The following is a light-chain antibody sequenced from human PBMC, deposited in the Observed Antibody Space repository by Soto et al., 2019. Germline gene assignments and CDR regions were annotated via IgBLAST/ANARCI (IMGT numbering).Light chain of an antibody. Sequence: QSALTQPPSVSGSPGQSVTISCTGTSTDVGNYNRVSWYQQPPGTAPKLMIYEVINRPSGVPDRFSGSKSDNTASLTISGLQAEDEADYYCSSYTSISPHVLFGGGTQLTVL. CDR2: EVI. V-gene: IGLV2-18*02. J-gene: IGLJ2*01. CDR1: STDVGNYNR. CDR3: SSYTSISPHVL.